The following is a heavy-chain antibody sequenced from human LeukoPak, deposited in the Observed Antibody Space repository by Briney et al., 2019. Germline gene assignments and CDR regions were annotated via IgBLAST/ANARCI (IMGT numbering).Heavy chain of an antibody. Sequence: GGSLRLSCAASGFTFDDYGMSWVRQAPGKGLEWVSGINWNGGSTGYADSVKGRFTISRDNAKNPLYLQMNSLRAEDTAVYYCARDGMIFVPLWYFDLWGRGTLVTVSS. CDR3: ARDGMIFVPLWYFDL. V-gene: IGHV3-20*04. CDR2: INWNGGST. J-gene: IGHJ2*01. D-gene: IGHD3/OR15-3a*01. CDR1: GFTFDDYG.